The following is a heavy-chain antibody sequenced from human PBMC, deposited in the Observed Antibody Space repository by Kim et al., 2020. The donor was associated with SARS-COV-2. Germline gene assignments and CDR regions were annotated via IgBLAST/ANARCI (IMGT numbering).Heavy chain of an antibody. D-gene: IGHD1-26*01. Sequence: YIGSVRGRFSISRDTSKNTLYLQMNSLRAEDTAIYYCAKSSTVGATTFDFWGQGTLVTVSS. CDR3: AKSSTVGATTFDF. V-gene: IGHV3-23*01. J-gene: IGHJ4*02.